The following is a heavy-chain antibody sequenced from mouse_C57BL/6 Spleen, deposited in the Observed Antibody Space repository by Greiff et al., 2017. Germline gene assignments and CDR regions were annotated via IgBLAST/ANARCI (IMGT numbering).Heavy chain of an antibody. CDR3: AREGYYGSSFLDY. CDR1: GFTFTSYW. CDR2: IYPGSGST. Sequence: QVQLKQPGAELVKPGASVKMSCTASGFTFTSYWITWVKQRPGQGLEWIGDIYPGSGSTNYNAKFKGKATLTVDTSSSTAYMQLSSLTSEDAAVYYCAREGYYGSSFLDYWGKGTTLTVSS. D-gene: IGHD1-1*01. J-gene: IGHJ2*01. V-gene: IGHV1-55*01.